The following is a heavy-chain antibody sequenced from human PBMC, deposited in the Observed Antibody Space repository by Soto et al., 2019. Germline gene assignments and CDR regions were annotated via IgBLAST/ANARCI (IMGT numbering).Heavy chain of an antibody. CDR1: GFICSSYD. D-gene: IGHD2-8*02. V-gene: IGHV3-23*01. CDR3: AKATATGGGAFEI. J-gene: IGHJ3*02. CDR2: ILVGGST. Sequence: GGSLRLSCGVSGFICSSYDMSWVRQAPGKGLEWVSTILVGGSTHYEDSGKGRFTISRDTSKNTVYLQMNSLTAGDTAMYYCAKATATGGGAFEIYGQGTMVTVSS.